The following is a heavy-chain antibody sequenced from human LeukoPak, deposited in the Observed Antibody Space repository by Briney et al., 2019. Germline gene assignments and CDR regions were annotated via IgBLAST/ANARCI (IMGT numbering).Heavy chain of an antibody. J-gene: IGHJ6*03. V-gene: IGHV3-21*01. Sequence: GRSLRLSCAASGFTFSSYSMNWVRQAPGKGLEWVSSISSSSSYIYYADSVKGRFTISRDNAKNSLYLQMNSLRAEDTAVYYCSTTYYDFLSGYYYYYYYMDVWGKGTTVTVSS. CDR2: ISSSSSYI. CDR3: STTYYDFLSGYYYYYYYMDV. D-gene: IGHD3-3*01. CDR1: GFTFSSYS.